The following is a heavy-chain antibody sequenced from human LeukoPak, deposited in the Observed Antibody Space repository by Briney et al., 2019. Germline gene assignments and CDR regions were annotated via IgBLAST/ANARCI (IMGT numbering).Heavy chain of an antibody. CDR2: INSDGNDR. D-gene: IGHD5-24*01. Sequence: PGGSLRLSCAASGFTFSTSWMNWVRQAPGEGLVWVSRINSDGNDRNYANSVKGRFTISRDNSKNTLYLQMNSLRAEDTAVYYCAKGDGYNREPFDYWGQGTLVTVSS. V-gene: IGHV3-74*01. J-gene: IGHJ4*02. CDR1: GFTFSTSW. CDR3: AKGDGYNREPFDY.